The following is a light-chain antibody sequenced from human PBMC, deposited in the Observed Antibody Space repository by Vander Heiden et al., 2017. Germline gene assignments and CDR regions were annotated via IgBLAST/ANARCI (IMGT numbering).Light chain of an antibody. J-gene: IGKJ2*01. V-gene: IGKV1-39*01. Sequence: DIQMTQSPSSLSASVGDRVTITCRASQTITSYLNWYQQKPGKAPRLLIYAASSLQSGVPLRFNDSESGTHFTLTISRLQPEDFATYYCQQRDSTPNTFGQRTKLDIK. CDR1: QTITSY. CDR2: AAS. CDR3: QQRDSTPNT.